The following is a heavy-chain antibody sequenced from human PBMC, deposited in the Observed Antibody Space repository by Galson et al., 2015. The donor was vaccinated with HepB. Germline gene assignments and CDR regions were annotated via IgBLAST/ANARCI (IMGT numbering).Heavy chain of an antibody. CDR2: ISSSGSTI. CDR3: ARGLRDGYGYWYFDL. J-gene: IGHJ2*01. D-gene: IGHD5-24*01. Sequence: LSLTCTVSGGSISSSSYCWGWIRQAPGKGLEWVSYISSSGSTIYYADSVKGRFTISRDNAKNSLYLQMNSLRAEDTAVYYCARGLRDGYGYWYFDLWGRGTLVTVSS. V-gene: IGHV3-11*01. CDR1: GGSISSSSYC.